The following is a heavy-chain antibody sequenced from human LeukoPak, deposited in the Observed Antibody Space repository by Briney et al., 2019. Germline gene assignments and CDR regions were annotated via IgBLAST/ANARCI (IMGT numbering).Heavy chain of an antibody. J-gene: IGHJ4*02. Sequence: PGGSLRLSCAASGFTFSDYYMSWVRQAPGKGLERVSAISGSGGSTYYADSVKGRFTISRDNSKNTLYLQMNSLRAEDTAVYYCAKDLSAYYGSGSQFDYWGQGTLVTVSS. D-gene: IGHD3-10*01. CDR3: AKDLSAYYGSGSQFDY. V-gene: IGHV3-23*01. CDR2: ISGSGGST. CDR1: GFTFSDYY.